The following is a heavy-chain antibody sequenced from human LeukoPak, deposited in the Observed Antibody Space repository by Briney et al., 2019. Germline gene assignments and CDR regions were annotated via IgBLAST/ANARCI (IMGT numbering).Heavy chain of an antibody. V-gene: IGHV4-38-2*01. Sequence: PSETLSLTCAVSGYSISSGYYWGWIRQPPGKGLEWIGSIYHSGSTYYNPSLKSRVTISVDTSKNQFPLKLSSVTAADTAVYYCARLSSGSYYVIDYWGQGTLVTVSS. CDR3: ARLSSGSYYVIDY. CDR1: GYSISSGYY. J-gene: IGHJ4*02. D-gene: IGHD1-26*01. CDR2: IYHSGST.